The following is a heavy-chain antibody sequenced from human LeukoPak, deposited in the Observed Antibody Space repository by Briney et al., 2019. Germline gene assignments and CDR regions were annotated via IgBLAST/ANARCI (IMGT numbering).Heavy chain of an antibody. CDR2: INPNSGGT. J-gene: IGHJ4*02. V-gene: IGHV1-2*02. CDR1: GYTFSGYY. D-gene: IGHD6-13*01. Sequence: ASAKVSCKASGYTFSGYYIHWVRQAPGQGLEWMGWINPNSGGTNYAQKFQGRVTMTRDTSITTAYMELSRLRYDDTALYYRARLGIVPAGIDYWGQGTLLTVSS. CDR3: ARLGIVPAGIDY.